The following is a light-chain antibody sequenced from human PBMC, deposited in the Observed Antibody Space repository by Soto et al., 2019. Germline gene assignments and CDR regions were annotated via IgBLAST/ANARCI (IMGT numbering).Light chain of an antibody. V-gene: IGLV2-23*01. J-gene: IGLJ1*01. CDR1: SSDVGSYNL. Sequence: QSALTQPASVSGSPGQSITISCTGTSSDVGSYNLVSWYQQHPGKAPKLMIYEDNKRPSGVSNRFSVSKSGYTASLTISGLQAEGEADYYCCSYARNSTYVFGSGTKLTVL. CDR3: CSYARNSTYV. CDR2: EDN.